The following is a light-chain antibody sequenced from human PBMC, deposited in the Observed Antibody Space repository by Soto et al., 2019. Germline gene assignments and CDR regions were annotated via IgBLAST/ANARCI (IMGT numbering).Light chain of an antibody. V-gene: IGKV3-11*01. CDR2: DAS. CDR3: QQRSGWPRT. Sequence: EIVLTQSPATLSLSPGERATLSCRASQSVNSFLAWYQQKPGQAPRLLIYDASNRAPGIPARFSGSGSGTDFTLTISSLEPADFALYYCQQRSGWPRTFGRGTKLELK. CDR1: QSVNSF. J-gene: IGKJ4*01.